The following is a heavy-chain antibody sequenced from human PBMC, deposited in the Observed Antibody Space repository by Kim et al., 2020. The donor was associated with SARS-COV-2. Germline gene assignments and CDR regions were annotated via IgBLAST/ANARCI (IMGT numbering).Heavy chain of an antibody. D-gene: IGHD2-8*01. J-gene: IGHJ5*02. V-gene: IGHV4-31*03. CDR1: GGSISSGGYY. CDR2: IYYSGST. Sequence: SETLSLTCTVSGGSISSGGYYWSWIRQHPGKGLEWIGYIYYSGSTYYNPSLKSRVTISVDTSKNQFSLKLSSVTAADTAVYYCARDSREYVYCTNGVCNPRGWFDPWGQGTLVTVSS. CDR3: ARDSREYVYCTNGVCNPRGWFDP.